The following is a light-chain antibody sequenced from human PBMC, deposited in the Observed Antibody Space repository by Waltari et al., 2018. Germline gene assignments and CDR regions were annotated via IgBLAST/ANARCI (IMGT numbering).Light chain of an antibody. CDR1: KNIRCD. Sequence: DLQTTQSPSSLSASVGDRVTISCRASKNIRCDLIWYQQKPGIAPNLVIYAASTLQSGVPSRFSGSGSGTNFTLTITSLQAEDFATYFCQASYTTPYSFGQGTKVEIK. CDR3: QASYTTPYS. J-gene: IGKJ2*03. V-gene: IGKV1-39*01. CDR2: AAS.